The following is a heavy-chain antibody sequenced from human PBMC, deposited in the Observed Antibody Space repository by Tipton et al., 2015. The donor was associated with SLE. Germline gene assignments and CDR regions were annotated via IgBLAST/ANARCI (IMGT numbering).Heavy chain of an antibody. CDR2: VSHRGTT. CDR1: GGTSRDYF. D-gene: IGHD1-7*01. J-gene: IGHJ4*02. CDR3: ANQNWNYYF. V-gene: IGHV4-34*08. Sequence: TLSLTCAVYGGTSRDYFWSWIRQPPGKGLEWIGEVSHRGTTNYNPSLDSRVTISLDRFNNQFILKMTSVTAADTAVYYCANQNWNYYFWGQGNLVTVSS.